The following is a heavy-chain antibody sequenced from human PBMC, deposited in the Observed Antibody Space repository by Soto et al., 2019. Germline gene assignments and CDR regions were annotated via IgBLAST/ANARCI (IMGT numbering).Heavy chain of an antibody. CDR2: ISYDGSNK. CDR1: GFTFSSYG. J-gene: IGHJ4*02. V-gene: IGHV3-30*18. CDR3: AKERLGDGYPSDY. D-gene: IGHD5-12*01. Sequence: QVQLVESGGGVVQPGRSLRLSCAASGFTFSSYGMHWVRQAPGKGLEWVAVISYDGSNKYYADSVKGRFTISRDNSKNTLYLQMNSLRAEDTAVYYCAKERLGDGYPSDYWGQGTLVTVSS.